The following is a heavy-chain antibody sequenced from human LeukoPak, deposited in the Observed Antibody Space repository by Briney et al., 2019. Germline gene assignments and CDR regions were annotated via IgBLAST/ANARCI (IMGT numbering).Heavy chain of an antibody. CDR2: LCSGGMT. V-gene: IGHV3-53*01. D-gene: IGHD1-26*01. J-gene: IGHJ4*02. Sequence: GGSLRLSCAASGFTVNNYYMTWVRQAPGKGLECVSILCSGGMTYYADSVKGRFTISTDTSKNTVNLQMNSLGAEDTAIYYCARMFGGNYYGYYFDYWGQGSMLTVSS. CDR3: ARMFGGNYYGYYFDY. CDR1: GFTVNNYY.